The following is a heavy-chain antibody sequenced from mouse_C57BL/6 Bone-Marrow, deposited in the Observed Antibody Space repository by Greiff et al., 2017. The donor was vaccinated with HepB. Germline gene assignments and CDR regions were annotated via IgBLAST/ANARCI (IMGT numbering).Heavy chain of an antibody. CDR2: IDPENGDT. CDR1: GFNIKDDY. D-gene: IGHD1-1*01. CDR3: TTGSTPY. V-gene: IGHV14-4*01. J-gene: IGHJ2*01. Sequence: VQLQQSGAELVRPGASVKLSCTASGFNIKDDYMHWVKQRPEQGLEWIGWIDPENGDTEYASKFQGKATITADTSSSTAYLQLSSLTSEDTAVYYCTTGSTPYWGQGTTLTVSS.